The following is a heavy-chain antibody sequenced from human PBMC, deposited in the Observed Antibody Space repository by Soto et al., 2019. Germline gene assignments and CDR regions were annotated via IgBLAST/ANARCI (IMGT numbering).Heavy chain of an antibody. V-gene: IGHV3-23*01. J-gene: IGHJ4*02. CDR2: ISGSGGST. CDR1: GFTFSSYA. CDR3: AKDSGYSGYAFGSFDY. D-gene: IGHD5-12*01. Sequence: EVQLLESGGGLVQPGGSLRLSCAASGFTFSSYAMSWVRQAPGKGLEWVSAISGSGGSTYYADSVKGRFTISRDSSKNTLYLQMNSLRAEDTAVYYCAKDSGYSGYAFGSFDYWGQATLVTVSS.